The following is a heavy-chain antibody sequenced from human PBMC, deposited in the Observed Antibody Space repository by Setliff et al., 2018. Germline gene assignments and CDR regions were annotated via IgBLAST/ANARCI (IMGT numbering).Heavy chain of an antibody. V-gene: IGHV1-18*01. D-gene: IGHD3-10*01. CDR1: GYTFTNYG. J-gene: IGHJ4*02. Sequence: GASVQVSCQASGYTFTNYGVAWVRQAPGQGLEWMGWINPYKGHTFYAHKFQDRLTMTTDTSTDTAFLDLRSLRSDDTAIYYCARVESMVRGKNILRHFDNWGQGTQVTVPQ. CDR3: ARVESMVRGKNILRHFDN. CDR2: INPYKGHT.